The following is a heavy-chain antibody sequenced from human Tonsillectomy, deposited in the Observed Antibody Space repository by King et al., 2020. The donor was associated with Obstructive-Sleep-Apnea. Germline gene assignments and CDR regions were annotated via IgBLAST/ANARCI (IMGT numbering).Heavy chain of an antibody. Sequence: VQLVESGGGLVQPGRSLRLSCAASGFTFDYYALHWVRQAPGEGLELGSSISCDSCNIAFSDSGKCRFTTSRDNAKNSLYLQMNSLRGEDTALYYCAKGPYGDYVRLYFDYWGQGTLVTVSS. CDR3: AKGPYGDYVRLYFDY. V-gene: IGHV3-9*01. CDR2: ISCDSCNI. J-gene: IGHJ4*02. CDR1: GFTFDYYA. D-gene: IGHD4-17*01.